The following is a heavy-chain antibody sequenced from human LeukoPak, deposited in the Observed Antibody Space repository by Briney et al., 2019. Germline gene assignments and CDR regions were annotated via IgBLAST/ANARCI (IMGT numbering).Heavy chain of an antibody. V-gene: IGHV3-11*01. D-gene: IGHD1-1*01. CDR1: GFIFSDFY. CDR2: IYSSSDYI. CDR3: ARSQWNPGKTTQTT. Sequence: GGSLILSCAGSGFIFSDFYMSWIRQAPGKGLEWVSLIYSSSDYIYYADSVKGRFTISRDNAKNSLYLQMNSLRAEDTAVYYCARSQWNPGKTTQTTWGQGTLVTVSS. J-gene: IGHJ5*02.